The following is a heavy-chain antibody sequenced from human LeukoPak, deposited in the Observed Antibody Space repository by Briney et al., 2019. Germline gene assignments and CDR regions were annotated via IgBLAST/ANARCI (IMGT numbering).Heavy chain of an antibody. CDR2: KIPHSGDT. Sequence: GASVKVSCKASGYTFTSYDINWVRQATGQGPEWMGWKIPHSGDTGYAQKFQGRVTMTRNTSINTAYMELNSLRSDDTAVYYCTRGRDVNNFNYWGQGTLVTVSS. V-gene: IGHV1-8*01. D-gene: IGHD5-24*01. CDR3: TRGRDVNNFNY. J-gene: IGHJ4*02. CDR1: GYTFTSYD.